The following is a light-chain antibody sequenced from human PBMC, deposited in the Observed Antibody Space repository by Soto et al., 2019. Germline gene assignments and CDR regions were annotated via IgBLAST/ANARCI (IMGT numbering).Light chain of an antibody. J-gene: IGLJ1*01. Sequence: QSALTQPASVSGSPGQSITISCTGTSSDVGGYNYVSWYQHRPGKAPKLMIYEVSNRPSGVSNRFSGSKSGNTASLTISGLQAEDEADYYCSPYRDTHTLVFGIGTKVTVL. CDR2: EVS. CDR1: SSDVGGYNY. V-gene: IGLV2-14*01. CDR3: SPYRDTHTLV.